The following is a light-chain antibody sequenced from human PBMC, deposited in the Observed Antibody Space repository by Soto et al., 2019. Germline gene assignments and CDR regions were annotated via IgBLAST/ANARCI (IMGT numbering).Light chain of an antibody. CDR3: QQYRTYWT. V-gene: IGKV1-5*03. CDR1: QSISSW. Sequence: DIQMTQSPSTLSASVGDRVTITCRARQSISSWLAWYQQKPGKAPRLLIYKASTLESGVPSRFSGSVSGTDFTLTISSLQPDDFATYYCQQYRTYWTFGQGTRVEIK. CDR2: KAS. J-gene: IGKJ1*01.